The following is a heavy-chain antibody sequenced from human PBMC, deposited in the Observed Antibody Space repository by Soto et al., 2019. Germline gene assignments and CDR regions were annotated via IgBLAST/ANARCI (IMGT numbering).Heavy chain of an antibody. CDR2: TYYRSKWYN. Sequence: SQTLSLTCAISGDSSSSNSAAWNLIRQSPSRGLEWLGRTYYRSKWYNDYAVSVKSRITINPDTSKNQFSLQLNSVTPEDTAVYYCARGESVSVAWFDYWGQGTLVTVSS. J-gene: IGHJ4*02. D-gene: IGHD3-16*01. V-gene: IGHV6-1*01. CDR1: GDSSSSNSAA. CDR3: ARGESVSVAWFDY.